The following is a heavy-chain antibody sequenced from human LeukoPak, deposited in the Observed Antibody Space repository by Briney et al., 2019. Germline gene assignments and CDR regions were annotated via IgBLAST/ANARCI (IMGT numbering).Heavy chain of an antibody. CDR3: ARDPAANVVVVAATSTNNDY. CDR2: CNPISGGT. D-gene: IGHD2-15*01. Sequence: AAVQVSCQASGYTFTRHYILLVRHAPGPGLESVGWCNPISGGTNHAQPFHGKVTMTRDTSIRKAYMELSSLRSDDTGVYYCARDPAANVVVVAATSTNNDYWGQGTLVTVSS. V-gene: IGHV1-2*02. J-gene: IGHJ4*02. CDR1: GYTFTRHY.